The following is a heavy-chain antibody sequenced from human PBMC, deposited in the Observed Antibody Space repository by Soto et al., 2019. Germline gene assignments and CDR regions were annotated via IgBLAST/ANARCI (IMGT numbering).Heavy chain of an antibody. CDR1: GYTFSNYG. V-gene: IGHV1-18*04. CDR2: IRVYSGDT. CDR3: ARRSGTTIFDF. D-gene: IGHD1-1*01. J-gene: IGHJ4*02. Sequence: QVQLVQSGAEVKKSGASVKVSCKASGYTFSNYGISWVRQAPGQGLEWMGWIRVYSGDTHYAQNFRGRVTMTADTCTTTAYMDLSNLTSDDTAVYFCARRSGTTIFDFWGPGTLVTVSS.